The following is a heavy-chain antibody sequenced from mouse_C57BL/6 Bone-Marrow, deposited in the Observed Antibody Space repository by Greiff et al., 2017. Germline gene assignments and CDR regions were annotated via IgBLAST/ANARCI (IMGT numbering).Heavy chain of an antibody. J-gene: IGHJ2*01. CDR2: IYPGNSDT. CDR1: GYTFTSYW. CDR3: TRGGYDLPYYFDY. V-gene: IGHV1-5*01. Sequence: VQLQQSGTVLARPGASVKMSCKTSGYTFTSYWMHWVKQRPGPGLEWIGAIYPGNSDTSYNQKFKGKAKLTAVTSASPAYMELSSLTNEDSAVYYCTRGGYDLPYYFDYWGQGTTLTVSS. D-gene: IGHD2-2*01.